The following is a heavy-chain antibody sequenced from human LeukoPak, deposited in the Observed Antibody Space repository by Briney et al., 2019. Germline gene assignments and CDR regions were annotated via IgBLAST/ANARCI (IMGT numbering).Heavy chain of an antibody. CDR2: IYTSGST. D-gene: IGHD6-13*01. CDR1: GGSFSGYY. J-gene: IGHJ4*02. V-gene: IGHV4-4*09. CDR3: ARHALTIYSSSWYFDY. Sequence: PSETLSLTCAVYGGSFSGYYWSWIRQPPGKGLEWIGYIYTSGSTNYNPSLKSRVTISVDTSKNQFSLKLSSVTAADTAVYYCARHALTIYSSSWYFDYWGQGTLVTVSS.